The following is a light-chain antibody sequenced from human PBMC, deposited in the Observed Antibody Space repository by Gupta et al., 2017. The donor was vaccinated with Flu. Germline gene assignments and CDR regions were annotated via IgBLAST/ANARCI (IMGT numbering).Light chain of an antibody. CDR3: QQYDSAPKT. Sequence: IVLTQPPGTLSLSPGERATLSCRASQSVSSSYLAWYQQKPGQAPRLLIYGASSRATGIPDRFSGSGSGTDFTLTISRLETEDFAVYYCQQYDSAPKTFGQGTKVELK. V-gene: IGKV3-20*01. CDR1: QSVSSSY. CDR2: GAS. J-gene: IGKJ1*01.